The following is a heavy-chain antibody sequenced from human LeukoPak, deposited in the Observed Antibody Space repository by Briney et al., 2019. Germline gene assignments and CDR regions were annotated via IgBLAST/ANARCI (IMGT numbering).Heavy chain of an antibody. CDR3: AREAITIFGVVRTQTTYGPHRFDP. V-gene: IGHV4-59*01. CDR1: GGSITTYY. Sequence: SETLSLTCTVSGGSITTYYWTWIRQTPDKGLQFIGSFYHTGSTNYNPSLESAVTISEDTSKNQISLELRSVTAEDTAVYYCAREAITIFGVVRTQTTYGPHRFDPWGQGTLVTVSS. D-gene: IGHD3-3*01. J-gene: IGHJ5*02. CDR2: FYHTGST.